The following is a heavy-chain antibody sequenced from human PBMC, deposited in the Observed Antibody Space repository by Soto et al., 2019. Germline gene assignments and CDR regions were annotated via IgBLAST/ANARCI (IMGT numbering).Heavy chain of an antibody. D-gene: IGHD6-13*01. Sequence: GGSLRLSCAASGFSLSSYGMHWVRQAPGKGLEWVAVIGFDGNNDYYADSAKGRFTVSRDNSRNTLFLQMNSLRVEDTAVYYCAREIGYSSTWPSYWGQGTLVTVSS. J-gene: IGHJ4*02. CDR2: IGFDGNND. CDR1: GFSLSSYG. V-gene: IGHV3-33*02. CDR3: AREIGYSSTWPSY.